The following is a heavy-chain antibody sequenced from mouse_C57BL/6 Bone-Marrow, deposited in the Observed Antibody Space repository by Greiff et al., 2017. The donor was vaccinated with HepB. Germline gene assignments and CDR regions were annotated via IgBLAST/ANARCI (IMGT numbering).Heavy chain of an antibody. V-gene: IGHV1-59*01. Sequence: VQLQQPGAELVRPGTSVKLSCKASGYTFTSYWMHWVKQRPGQGLEWIGVIDPSDSYTNYNQKFKGKATLTVDTSSSTAYMPLSSLTSEDSAVYSCARGTTVVATRYCDVWGTGTTVTVSS. D-gene: IGHD1-1*01. J-gene: IGHJ1*03. CDR2: IDPSDSYT. CDR3: ARGTTVVATRYCDV. CDR1: GYTFTSYW.